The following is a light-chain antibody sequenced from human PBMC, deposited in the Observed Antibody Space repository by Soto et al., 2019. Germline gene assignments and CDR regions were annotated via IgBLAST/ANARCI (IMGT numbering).Light chain of an antibody. J-gene: IGLJ3*02. CDR3: SSYAGGNSWV. Sequence: QSALTQPPSASGSPXXXXTISCTGTSSDVGGYNYVSWYQQHPGKAPKLMIYEVTKRPSGVPDRFSGSKSGNTASLTVSGLQTEDEADYYCSSYAGGNSWVFGGGTKLTVL. CDR1: SSDVGGYNY. CDR2: EVT. V-gene: IGLV2-8*01.